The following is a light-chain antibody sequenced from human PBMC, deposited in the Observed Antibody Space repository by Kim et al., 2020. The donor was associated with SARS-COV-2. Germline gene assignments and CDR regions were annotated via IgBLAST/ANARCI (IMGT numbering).Light chain of an antibody. CDR3: QQTDSFPRT. CDR2: AAS. CDR1: PGISSW. Sequence: AAVGDTVTITCRASPGISSWLTWYQQKPGNAPKVLIYAASSLQSGVPTRFSGRGSGTDFTLTISNLQSEDFATYYCQQTDSFPRTFGGGTKVDIK. J-gene: IGKJ4*01. V-gene: IGKV1D-12*01.